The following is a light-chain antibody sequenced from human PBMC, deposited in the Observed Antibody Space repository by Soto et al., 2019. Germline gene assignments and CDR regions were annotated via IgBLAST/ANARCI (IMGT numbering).Light chain of an antibody. V-gene: IGKV3-20*01. J-gene: IGKJ1*01. CDR2: GAS. Sequence: EIVLPQSPGTLSLSPGERATLSCRASQSVSSNFLAWYQQKPGQAPRLLIYGASNRATRIPDRFSGSGSGTDFTLTITTLVPEDFAMYYSQRYASVRKFGQAPKV. CDR3: QRYASVRK. CDR1: QSVSSNF.